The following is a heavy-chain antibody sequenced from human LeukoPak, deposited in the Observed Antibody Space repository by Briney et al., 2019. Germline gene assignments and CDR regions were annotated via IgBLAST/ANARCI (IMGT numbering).Heavy chain of an antibody. J-gene: IGHJ6*03. Sequence: SETLSLTCTVSGGSISSSSYYWGWIRQPPGKGLEWIGSIYYSGSTYYNPSLKSRVTISVDTSNNQFSLKLSSVTAADTAVYYCARGTLGYYYYYMDVWGKGTTVTVSS. CDR3: ARGTLGYYYYYMDV. CDR2: IYYSGST. D-gene: IGHD3-16*01. V-gene: IGHV4-39*07. CDR1: GGSISSSSYY.